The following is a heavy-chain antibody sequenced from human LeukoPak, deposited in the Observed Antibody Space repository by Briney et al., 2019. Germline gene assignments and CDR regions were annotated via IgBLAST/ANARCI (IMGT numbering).Heavy chain of an antibody. CDR2: INWNGGST. CDR1: GFTFDNYG. J-gene: IGHJ3*02. D-gene: IGHD5-18*01. CDR3: ARDGRYTATDAFDI. V-gene: IGHV3-20*04. Sequence: GGSLRLSCAAYGFTFDNYGMSWVRQAPGKGLEWVSGINWNGGSTGYADSVKGRFTISRDNAKNSLYLQMNSPGAEDTDLYYYARDGRYTATDAFDIWGQGTMVTVSS.